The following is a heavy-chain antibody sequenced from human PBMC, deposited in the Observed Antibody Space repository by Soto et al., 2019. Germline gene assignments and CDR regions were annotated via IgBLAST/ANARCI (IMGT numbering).Heavy chain of an antibody. D-gene: IGHD2-2*01. CDR3: AGYCGSTSCPRSPFYGDYETGPFDP. V-gene: IGHV1-18*01. J-gene: IGHJ5*02. CDR2: ISAYNGNT. Sequence: GASVKVSCKASGYTFTSYGISWVLQAPGQGLEWMGWISAYNGNTNYAQKLQGRVTMTTDTSTSTAYMELRSLRSDDTAVYYCAGYCGSTSCPRSPFYGDYETGPFDPWGQGTLVTVSS. CDR1: GYTFTSYG.